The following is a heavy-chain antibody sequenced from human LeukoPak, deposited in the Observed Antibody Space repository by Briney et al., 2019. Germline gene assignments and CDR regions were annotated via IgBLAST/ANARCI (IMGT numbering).Heavy chain of an antibody. CDR3: AREGGSGSYLTPPGFWFDP. Sequence: PSETLSLTCAVYGGSFSGYYWSWIRQPPGKGLDWIGEINHSGSTNYNPSLKSRVTISVDTSKNQFSLKLSSVTAADTAVYYCAREGGSGSYLTPPGFWFDPWGQGTLVTVSS. V-gene: IGHV4-34*01. CDR2: INHSGST. D-gene: IGHD3-10*01. CDR1: GGSFSGYY. J-gene: IGHJ5*02.